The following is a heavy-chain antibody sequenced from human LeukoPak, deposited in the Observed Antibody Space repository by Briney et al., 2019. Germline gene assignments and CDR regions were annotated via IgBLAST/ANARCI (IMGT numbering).Heavy chain of an antibody. CDR2: IYPGDSDT. J-gene: IGHJ6*03. CDR1: GYSFTSYW. CDR3: ARLAHTGSYWENYYYYYMDV. D-gene: IGHD1-26*01. V-gene: IGHV5-51*01. Sequence: GESLKISCKGSGYSFTSYWIGWVRQMPGKGLEWMGIIYPGDSDTRYSPSFQGQVTISADKSISTAYLQWSSLKASDTAMYYCARLAHTGSYWENYYYYYMDVWGKGTTVTISS.